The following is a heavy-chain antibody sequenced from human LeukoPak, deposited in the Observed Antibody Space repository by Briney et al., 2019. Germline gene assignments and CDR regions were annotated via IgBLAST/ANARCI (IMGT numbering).Heavy chain of an antibody. CDR2: IKSKTDGGTT. D-gene: IGHD5-24*01. CDR3: TTGRDGYKLDY. Sequence: PGGSLRLSCAASGFTFSNAWMSWVRQAPGKGLEWVGRIKSKTDGGTTDYAAPVKGRFTISRDDSKNTLYLQMNSLKTEDAAVYYCTTGRDGYKLDYWGQGTLVTVSS. CDR1: GFTFSNAW. V-gene: IGHV3-15*01. J-gene: IGHJ4*02.